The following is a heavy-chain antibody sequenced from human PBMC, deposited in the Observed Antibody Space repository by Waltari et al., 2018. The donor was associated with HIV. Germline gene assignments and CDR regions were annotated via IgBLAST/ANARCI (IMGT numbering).Heavy chain of an antibody. D-gene: IGHD1-26*01. Sequence: EGQLVESGGGLVQPGGSLRLSCADSGFTFSSYWLSWVRQDPGKGVEWVAKIKQEGSEKYYVDSVKGRFTISRDNAKNSLYLQMNSLRAEDTAVYFCARRRGSYCLDYWGQGTLVTVSS. V-gene: IGHV3-7*01. CDR3: ARRRGSYCLDY. CDR1: GFTFSSYW. J-gene: IGHJ4*02. CDR2: IKQEGSEK.